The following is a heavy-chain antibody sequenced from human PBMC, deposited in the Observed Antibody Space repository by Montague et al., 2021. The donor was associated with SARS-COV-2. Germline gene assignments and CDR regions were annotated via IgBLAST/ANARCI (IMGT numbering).Heavy chain of an antibody. CDR2: IYFSGST. CDR3: ARHGRFSVIVNTPRGAFDI. D-gene: IGHD3-22*01. V-gene: IGHV4-59*08. CDR1: GVTISRYY. J-gene: IGHJ3*02. Sequence: SETLSLTCTVSGVTISRYYWRWIRQPPGKGLEWIGCIYFSGSTNYNPSLKSRVTISVDTSKNQFSLKLSSVTAADTAVYYCARHGRFSVIVNTPRGAFDIWDNVTMASV.